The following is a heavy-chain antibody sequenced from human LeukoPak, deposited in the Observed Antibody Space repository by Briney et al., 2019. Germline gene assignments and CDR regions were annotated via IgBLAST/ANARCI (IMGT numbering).Heavy chain of an antibody. D-gene: IGHD3-3*01. CDR2: IYSGGST. V-gene: IGHV3-66*01. CDR1: GFTVSSNY. Sequence: GGSLRLSCAASGFTVSSNYMSWVRQAPGKGLEWVSVIYSGGSTYYADSVKGRFTISRDNSKNTLYLRMNSLRAEDTAVYYCARDGPSYYDFWSGYYTSGYYYYGMDVWGQGTTVTVSS. CDR3: ARDGPSYYDFWSGYYTSGYYYYGMDV. J-gene: IGHJ6*02.